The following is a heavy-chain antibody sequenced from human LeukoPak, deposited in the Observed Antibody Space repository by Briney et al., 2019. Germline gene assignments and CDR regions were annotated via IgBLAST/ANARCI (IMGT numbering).Heavy chain of an antibody. D-gene: IGHD3-10*01. V-gene: IGHV3-53*01. CDR3: ARGFDGDYFDY. Sequence: GGSLRLSCAASGFTVTTNYMSWVGQAPGKVQEWVSLIYPDGSTYHADPVRGRFTISRDDSKNTFYLQMNSLRAEDTAIYYCARGFDGDYFDYWGQGTLVTVSS. CDR1: GFTVTTNY. CDR2: IYPDGST. J-gene: IGHJ4*02.